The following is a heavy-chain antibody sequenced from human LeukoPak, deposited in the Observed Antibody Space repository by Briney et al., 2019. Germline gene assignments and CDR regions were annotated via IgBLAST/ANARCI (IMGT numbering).Heavy chain of an antibody. CDR2: ITHTGST. J-gene: IGHJ3*02. CDR3: ARGAPGRDDGLDI. Sequence: SETLSLTCTVSGGSFSGFYWTWIRQPPGKGLEWIGEITHTGSTNYHPSLMSRVTISVDTSKNQFSLKLSSVTAADTMVYYCARGAPGRDDGLDIWGQGTMVTVSS. CDR1: GGSFSGFY. D-gene: IGHD5-24*01. V-gene: IGHV4-34*01.